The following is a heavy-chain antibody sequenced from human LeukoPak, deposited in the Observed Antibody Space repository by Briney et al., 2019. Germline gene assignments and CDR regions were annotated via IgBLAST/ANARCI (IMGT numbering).Heavy chain of an antibody. CDR3: ARVTSLEIAYYFDY. V-gene: IGHV4-59*01. J-gene: IGHJ4*02. CDR2: IYYSGST. CDR1: GGSISSYY. Sequence: PSETLSLTCTVSGGSISSYYWSWIRQPPGKGLEWIGYIYYSGSTNYNPSLKSRVTISVDTSKNQFSLKLSSVTAADTAVYYCARVTSLEIAYYFDYWGQGTLVTVSS. D-gene: IGHD1-1*01.